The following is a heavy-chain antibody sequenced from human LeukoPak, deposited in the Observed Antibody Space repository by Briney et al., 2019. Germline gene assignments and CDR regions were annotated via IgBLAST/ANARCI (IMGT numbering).Heavy chain of an antibody. CDR1: GFTFSNYW. CDR3: AREKFLEWYAVAGTFGYFDY. V-gene: IGHV3-7*01. D-gene: IGHD6-19*01. Sequence: GSLRLSCAASGFTFSNYWMSWVRQAPGKGLEWVANLKQDGGEKYYVDSVKGRFTISRDNAKNSLYLQMTSLRAEDTAVYYCAREKFLEWYAVAGTFGYFDYWGQGTLVTVSS. CDR2: LKQDGGEK. J-gene: IGHJ4*02.